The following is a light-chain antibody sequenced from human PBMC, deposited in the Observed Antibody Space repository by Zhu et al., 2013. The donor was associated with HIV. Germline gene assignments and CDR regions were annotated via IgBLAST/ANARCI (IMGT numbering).Light chain of an antibody. CDR1: QSVLYTSKNKNY. CDR2: WAS. CDR3: QQYYSSLPS. V-gene: IGKV4-1*01. Sequence: DIVMTQSPDSLAVSLGERATINCKSSQSVLYTSKNKNYLAWYQQRPGQPPKLLLHWASTRESGVPDRFSGSGSGTDFTLTISNLQAEDVAVYYCQQYYSSLPSFGQGTKLEIK. J-gene: IGKJ2*03.